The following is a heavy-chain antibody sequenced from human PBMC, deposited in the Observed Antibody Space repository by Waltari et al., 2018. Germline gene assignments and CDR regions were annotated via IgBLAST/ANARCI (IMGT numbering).Heavy chain of an antibody. CDR2: ISWDGVST. J-gene: IGHJ4*02. CDR3: AKEIAAPGAY. V-gene: IGHV3-43*01. Sequence: EVQLVESGGVVVQPGGSLRLSWAASGFTFDDYPMHWVRQAPGKGLEWVSLISWDGVSTYYADSVKGRFTISRDNSKNSLYLQMNSLRTEDTALYYCAKEIAAPGAYWGQGTLVTVSS. CDR1: GFTFDDYP. D-gene: IGHD6-13*01.